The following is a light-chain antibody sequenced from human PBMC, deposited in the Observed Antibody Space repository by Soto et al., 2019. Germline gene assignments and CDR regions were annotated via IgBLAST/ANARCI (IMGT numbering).Light chain of an antibody. CDR2: AAS. CDR3: QKYNSAPHT. Sequence: DIQMTQSPSSLSASLGDRVTITCRASQGITNYLAWYQQKPGKVPKLLIYAASNLPSGVPSRFSGSGSGTDIPITISRLQPEDVATYYCQKYNSAPHTFGQGTKLEIK. V-gene: IGKV1-27*01. J-gene: IGKJ2*01. CDR1: QGITNY.